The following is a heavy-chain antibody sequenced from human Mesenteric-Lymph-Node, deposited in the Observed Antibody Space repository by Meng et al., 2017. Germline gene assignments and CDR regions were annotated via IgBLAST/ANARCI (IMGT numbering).Heavy chain of an antibody. CDR2: INPNSGGT. Sequence: QVQLVQSGADVKKPGASVKVSCKASGYTFTAYYIHWVRQAPGQGLEWMGRINPNSGGTNFAQKFQGRVIMTRDTSINTAYMQLSRLRSDDTAVYYCARGSQWLYAFDYWGQGTLVTVSS. J-gene: IGHJ4*02. CDR1: GYTFTAYY. D-gene: IGHD6-19*01. CDR3: ARGSQWLYAFDY. V-gene: IGHV1-2*06.